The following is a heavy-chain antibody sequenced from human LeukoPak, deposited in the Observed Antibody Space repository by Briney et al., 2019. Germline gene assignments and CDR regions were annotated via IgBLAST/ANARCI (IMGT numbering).Heavy chain of an antibody. CDR2: ISGSSDLT. CDR1: GLSFSSYA. D-gene: IGHD2/OR15-2a*01. CDR3: VKEGFYFFDN. V-gene: IGHV3-23*01. Sequence: PGGSLRLSCAASGLSFSSYAMSWVRQAPGKGLEWVSFISGSSDLTTYADSVKGRFIISRDNSKNALFLQMKSLRAEDTAVYYCVKEGFYFFDNWGPGILVTVSS. J-gene: IGHJ4*02.